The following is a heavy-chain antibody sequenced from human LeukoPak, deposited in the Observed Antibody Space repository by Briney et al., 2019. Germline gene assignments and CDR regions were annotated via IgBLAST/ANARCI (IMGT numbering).Heavy chain of an antibody. CDR2: ISSSSSYI. J-gene: IGHJ4*02. D-gene: IGHD4-17*01. CDR3: ARDFPDHDYGDPFVDY. CDR1: GFTFSSYS. V-gene: IGHV3-21*01. Sequence: RGSLRLSCAASGFTFSSYSMNWVRQAPGKGLEWVSSISSSSSYIYYADSVKGRFTISRDNAKNSLYLQMNSLRAEDTAVYYCARDFPDHDYGDPFVDYWGQGTLVTVSS.